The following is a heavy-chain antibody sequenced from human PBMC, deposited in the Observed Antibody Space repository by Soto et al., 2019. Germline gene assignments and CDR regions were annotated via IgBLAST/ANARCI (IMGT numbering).Heavy chain of an antibody. CDR1: GYTFTSYY. CDR3: ARSFSSGIVVVIRAFDD. Sequence: QVQLVQSGAEVKKPGASVKVSCKASGYTFTSYYMHWVRQAPGQGLEWMGIINPSGGSTSYAQKFHGRVTMSRDTSTRTVYMELSSLRHEDTAVYYCARSFSSGIVVVIRAFDDWGQGTLVTVSS. V-gene: IGHV1-46*01. D-gene: IGHD3-22*01. CDR2: INPSGGST. J-gene: IGHJ4*02.